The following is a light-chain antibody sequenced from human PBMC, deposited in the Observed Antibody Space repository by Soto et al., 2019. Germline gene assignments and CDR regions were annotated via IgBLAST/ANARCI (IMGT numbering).Light chain of an antibody. J-gene: IGKJ1*01. V-gene: IGKV3-15*01. CDR3: QQYNDWPRRT. Sequence: DIVMTHSPATLSVSPGERVTLSCRASQGVSINLAWYQQKPGQAPRLLIYGTSTRATDVPARFTGSGSGTEFTLTINSVQSEDFAVHYCQQYNDWPRRTFGHGTKVLIK. CDR1: QGVSIN. CDR2: GTS.